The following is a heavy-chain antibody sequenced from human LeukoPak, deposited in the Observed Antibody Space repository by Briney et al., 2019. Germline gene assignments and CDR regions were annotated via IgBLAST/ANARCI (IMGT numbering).Heavy chain of an antibody. Sequence: GGSLRLSCAASGFTVSSNYMSWVRQAPGKGLEWVSVIYSGGSTYYADSVKGRFTISRDNSKNTLYLQMNSLRAEDTAVYYCARDRSEGSGIFDPWGQGALVTVSS. CDR1: GFTVSSNY. V-gene: IGHV3-66*01. J-gene: IGHJ5*02. CDR2: IYSGGST. D-gene: IGHD3-10*01. CDR3: ARDRSEGSGIFDP.